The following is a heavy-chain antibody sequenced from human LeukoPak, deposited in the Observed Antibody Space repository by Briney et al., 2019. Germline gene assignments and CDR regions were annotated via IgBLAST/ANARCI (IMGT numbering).Heavy chain of an antibody. D-gene: IGHD3-22*01. CDR3: ARVRGTRVATMIRDKQTIYYFDY. CDR1: GYTFTSYG. Sequence: GASVKVSCKASGYTFTSYGISWVRQAPGQGLEWMGWISAYNGNTNYAQKLQGRVTMTTDTSTSTAYMELRSLRSDDTAVYYCARVRGTRVATMIRDKQTIYYFDYWGQGTLVTVSS. J-gene: IGHJ4*02. CDR2: ISAYNGNT. V-gene: IGHV1-18*01.